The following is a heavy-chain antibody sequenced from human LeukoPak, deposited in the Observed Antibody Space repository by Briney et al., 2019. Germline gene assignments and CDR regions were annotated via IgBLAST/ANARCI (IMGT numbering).Heavy chain of an antibody. D-gene: IGHD3-3*01. CDR2: ISGSGGST. CDR3: AKGSTYYDFWSGYRNLYYFDY. CDR1: GFTFSDYY. Sequence: GGSLRLSCAASGFTFSDYYMSWVRQAPGKGLEWVSAISGSGGSTYYADSVKGRFTISRDNSKNTLYLQMNSLRAEDTAVYYCAKGSTYYDFWSGYRNLYYFDYWGQGTLVTVSS. V-gene: IGHV3-23*01. J-gene: IGHJ4*02.